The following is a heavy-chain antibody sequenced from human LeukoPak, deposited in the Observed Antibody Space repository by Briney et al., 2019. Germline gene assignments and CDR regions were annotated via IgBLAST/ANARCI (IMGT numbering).Heavy chain of an antibody. D-gene: IGHD3-22*01. CDR3: ASEGVPYYYGSSGLYFDY. Sequence: GSLRLSCAASGFTFSSYSMNWVRQAPGKGLEWVSSISSSSSYIYYADSVKGRFTISRDNAKNSLYLQMNSLRAEDTAVYYCASEGVPYYYGSSGLYFDYWGQGTLVTVSS. J-gene: IGHJ4*02. CDR1: GFTFSSYS. V-gene: IGHV3-21*01. CDR2: ISSSSSYI.